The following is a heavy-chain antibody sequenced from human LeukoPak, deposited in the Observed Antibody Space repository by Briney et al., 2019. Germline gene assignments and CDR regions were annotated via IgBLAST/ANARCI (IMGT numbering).Heavy chain of an antibody. Sequence: GGSLRLSCAASGFTFSSYGMHWVRQAQGKGLEWVAFIRYDGSNKYYADSVKGRFTISRDNSKNTLYLQMNSLRAEDTAVYYCANSQGYGDYVDAFDIWGQGTMVTVSS. D-gene: IGHD4-17*01. CDR1: GFTFSSYG. J-gene: IGHJ3*02. CDR2: IRYDGSNK. V-gene: IGHV3-30*02. CDR3: ANSQGYGDYVDAFDI.